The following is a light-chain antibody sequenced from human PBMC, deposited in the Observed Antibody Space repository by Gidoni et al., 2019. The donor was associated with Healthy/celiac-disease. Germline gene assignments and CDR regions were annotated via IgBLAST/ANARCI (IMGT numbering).Light chain of an antibody. Sequence: QSVLTQPPSVSGAPGQRVTISCTGSSSNIGAGYDVHWYQQLPGTAPKLLISGNSKRPSGVPDRSAGSKSGTSASLAITGLQAEDEAYYYCQSYDSSLSGSVFGGGTKLTVL. V-gene: IGLV1-40*01. CDR2: GNS. CDR1: SSNIGAGYD. J-gene: IGLJ3*02. CDR3: QSYDSSLSGSV.